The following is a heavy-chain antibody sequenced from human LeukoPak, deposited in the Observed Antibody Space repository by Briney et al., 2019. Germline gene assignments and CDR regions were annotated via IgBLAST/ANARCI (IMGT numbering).Heavy chain of an antibody. V-gene: IGHV3-30*02. J-gene: IGHJ4*02. CDR2: IRYDGSNK. Sequence: GALRLSCAASGFTFSSYGMHWVRQAPGKGLEWVAFIRYDGSNKYYADSVKGRFTISRDNSKNTLYLQMNSLRAEDTAVYYCAKSGVLRFLEWLLSPDYFDYWGQGTLVTVSS. D-gene: IGHD3-3*01. CDR1: GFTFSSYG. CDR3: AKSGVLRFLEWLLSPDYFDY.